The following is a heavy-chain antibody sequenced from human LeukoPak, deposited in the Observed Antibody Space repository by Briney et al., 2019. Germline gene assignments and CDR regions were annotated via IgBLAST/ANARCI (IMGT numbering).Heavy chain of an antibody. CDR1: GYTFTGYY. Sequence: ASVKVSCKASGYTFTGYYMHWVRQAPGQGLEWMGWISAYNGNTNYAQKLQGRVTMTTDTSTSTAYMELRSLRSDDTAVYYCARQFGWGLPNWFDPWGQGTLVTVSS. D-gene: IGHD1-26*01. J-gene: IGHJ5*02. CDR3: ARQFGWGLPNWFDP. V-gene: IGHV1-18*04. CDR2: ISAYNGNT.